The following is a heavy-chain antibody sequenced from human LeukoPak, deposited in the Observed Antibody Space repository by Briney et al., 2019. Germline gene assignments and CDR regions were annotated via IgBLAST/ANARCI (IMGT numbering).Heavy chain of an antibody. D-gene: IGHD3-22*01. CDR2: INHSGST. CDR1: GGSFSGYY. V-gene: IGHV4-34*01. Sequence: PSETLSLTCAVYGGSFSGYYWSWIRQLPGKGLECIGAINHSGSTNYNPSLKSRVTISVDTSKNQFSLKLSSVTAADTAVYYCASSYYDSSGYYYGIDYWGQGTLVTVSS. J-gene: IGHJ4*02. CDR3: ASSYYDSSGYYYGIDY.